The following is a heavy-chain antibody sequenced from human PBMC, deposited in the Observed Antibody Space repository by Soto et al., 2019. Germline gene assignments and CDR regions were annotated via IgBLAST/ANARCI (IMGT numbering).Heavy chain of an antibody. J-gene: IGHJ3*02. CDR1: GYTFTGYY. Sequence: ASVKISCKASGYTFTGYYMHWVRQAPGQGLEWMGWINPNSGGTNYAQKFQGWVTMTRDTSISTAYMELSRLRSDDTDVYYCARDRNPATERDEDDAFDIWGQGTMVTVSS. CDR3: ARDRNPATERDEDDAFDI. CDR2: INPNSGGT. V-gene: IGHV1-2*04. D-gene: IGHD2-2*01.